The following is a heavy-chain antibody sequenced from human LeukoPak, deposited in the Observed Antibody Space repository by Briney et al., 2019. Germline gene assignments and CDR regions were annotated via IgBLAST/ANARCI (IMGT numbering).Heavy chain of an antibody. Sequence: GASVKVSCKASGYTFTGYYMHWVRQAPGQGLEWMGWINPNSGNTNYAQKLQGRVTMTTDTSTSTAYMELRSLRSDDTAVYYCVRYCSSTSCYQDYYYGMDVWGQGTTVTVSS. J-gene: IGHJ6*02. D-gene: IGHD2-2*01. V-gene: IGHV1-18*04. CDR2: INPNSGNT. CDR3: VRYCSSTSCYQDYYYGMDV. CDR1: GYTFTGYY.